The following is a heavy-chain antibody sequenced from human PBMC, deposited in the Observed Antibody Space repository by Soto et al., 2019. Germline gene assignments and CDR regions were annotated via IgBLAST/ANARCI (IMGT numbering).Heavy chain of an antibody. J-gene: IGHJ6*02. Sequence: EVQLVETGGGLIQPGGSLRLSCAASGFTVSSNYMSWVRQAPGKGLEWVSVIYSGGSTYYADSVRGRFTISRDNSKNTLYLQMKSLRAEDTAVYYCARDPPATRHGMDVWGQGTRSPSP. CDR3: ARDPPATRHGMDV. V-gene: IGHV3-53*02. CDR2: IYSGGST. CDR1: GFTVSSNY.